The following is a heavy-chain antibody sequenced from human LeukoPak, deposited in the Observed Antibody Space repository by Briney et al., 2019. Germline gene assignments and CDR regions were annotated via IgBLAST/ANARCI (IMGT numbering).Heavy chain of an antibody. D-gene: IGHD2-8*01. J-gene: IGHJ4*02. CDR3: ARLMEGDYFDY. Sequence: PSETLSLTCTVSGGSINSYYWSWIRQPPGKGLEWIGYIYYSGSTNYNPSLKSRVTISVDTSKNQFSLKLSSATAADTAVYYCARLMEGDYFDYWGQGTLVTVSS. V-gene: IGHV4-59*01. CDR2: IYYSGST. CDR1: GGSINSYY.